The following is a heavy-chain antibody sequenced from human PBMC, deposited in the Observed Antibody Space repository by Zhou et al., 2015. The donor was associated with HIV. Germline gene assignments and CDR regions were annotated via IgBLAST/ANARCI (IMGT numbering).Heavy chain of an antibody. V-gene: IGHV1-18*01. CDR2: ISPYNGHT. Sequence: QVQLVQSGVEVRKPGASVKVSCKASGYTFTHYGITWVRQAPGQGLEWMGWISPYNGHTNYAQHLHGRVTMTTDTSTSTAYMELRSLRSDDTAVYYCARAGSWYQLLLSPSNFHYYMDVWGKGTTVTVSS. CDR1: GYTFTHYG. J-gene: IGHJ6*03. CDR3: ARAGSWYQLLLSPSNFHYYMDV. D-gene: IGHD2-2*01.